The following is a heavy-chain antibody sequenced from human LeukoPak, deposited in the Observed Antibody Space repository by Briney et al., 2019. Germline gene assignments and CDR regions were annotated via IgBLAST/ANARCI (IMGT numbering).Heavy chain of an antibody. D-gene: IGHD3-16*01. CDR2: ISGSGGST. CDR1: GFTFSSYA. Sequence: GGSLRLSCAASGFTFSSYAMSWVRQAPGKGLEWVSAISGSGGSTYYADSVKGRFTISRDNSKNTLYLQMNSLRAEDTAVYYCAKLGGHPLHNYYVGVWGKGTTVAVSS. V-gene: IGHV3-23*01. J-gene: IGHJ6*03. CDR3: AKLGGHPLHNYYVGV.